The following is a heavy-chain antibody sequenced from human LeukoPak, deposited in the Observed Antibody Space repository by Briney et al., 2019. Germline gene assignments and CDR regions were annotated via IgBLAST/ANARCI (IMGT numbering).Heavy chain of an antibody. J-gene: IGHJ4*02. CDR1: GFTFSSYG. Sequence: GGSLRLSCAASGFTFSSYGMHWVRQAPGKGLEWVAVIWYDGSNKYYADSVKGRFTISRDNSKNTLYLQMNSLRAEDTAVYYCARVGFTMKYYFDYWGQGTLVTVSS. CDR2: IWYDGSNK. CDR3: ARVGFTMKYYFDY. D-gene: IGHD3-22*01. V-gene: IGHV3-33*01.